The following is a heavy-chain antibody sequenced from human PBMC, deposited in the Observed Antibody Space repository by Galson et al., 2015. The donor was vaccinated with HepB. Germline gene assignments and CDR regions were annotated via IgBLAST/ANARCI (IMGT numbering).Heavy chain of an antibody. V-gene: IGHV1-69*06. CDR2: IIPIFIRA. CDR3: ARAIESDSSGYSLGY. D-gene: IGHD3-22*01. J-gene: IGHJ4*02. CDR1: GGTFSSYA. Sequence: SVKVSCKASGGTFSSYAISWVRQAPGQGLEWMGGIIPIFIRANYAQKFQGRVTITADKSTSTAYMELSSLRSEDTAVYYCARAIESDSSGYSLGYWGQGTLVTVSS.